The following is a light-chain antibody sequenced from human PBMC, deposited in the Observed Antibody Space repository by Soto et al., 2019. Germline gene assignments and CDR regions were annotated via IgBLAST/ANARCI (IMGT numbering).Light chain of an antibody. CDR2: GVY. CDR1: QSVSSN. CDR3: QQYDKWTPRT. V-gene: IGKV3D-15*01. Sequence: EIVMTQSPTILSVSPGERATLSCRASQSVSSNLAWYQQKPGQPPRLLMYGVYTRAPGTPARFSGSGAGSEFTLTISSLQFEDSAVYYCQQYDKWTPRTFGQGTKVEIK. J-gene: IGKJ1*01.